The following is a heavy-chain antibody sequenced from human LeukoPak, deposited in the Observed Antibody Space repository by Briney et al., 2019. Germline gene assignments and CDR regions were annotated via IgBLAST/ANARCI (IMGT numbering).Heavy chain of an antibody. CDR3: ARDRGGSSVYYYYYMDV. CDR1: GGTFSSYT. J-gene: IGHJ6*03. D-gene: IGHD6-6*01. V-gene: IGHV1-69*04. Sequence: SVKVSCKASGGTFSSYTISWVRQAPGQGLEWMGRIIPILGIANYAQKFQGRVTITADKSTSTAYMELSSLRSEDTAVYYCARDRGGSSVYYYYYMDVWGKGTTVTVSS. CDR2: IIPILGIA.